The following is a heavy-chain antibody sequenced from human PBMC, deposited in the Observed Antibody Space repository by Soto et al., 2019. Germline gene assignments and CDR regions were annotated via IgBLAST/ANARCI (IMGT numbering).Heavy chain of an antibody. CDR3: AREGVAPYYYYGMDV. V-gene: IGHV1-3*01. Sequence: ASVKVSCKASGYIFTNYAIHWVRQAPGQRLEWMGWINAGNGNTKYSQNFQGRVTMTRDTSTSTAYMEVRSLRSDDTAVYYCAREGVAPYYYYGMDVWGQGTPVTVSS. CDR2: INAGNGNT. CDR1: GYIFTNYA. D-gene: IGHD5-12*01. J-gene: IGHJ6*02.